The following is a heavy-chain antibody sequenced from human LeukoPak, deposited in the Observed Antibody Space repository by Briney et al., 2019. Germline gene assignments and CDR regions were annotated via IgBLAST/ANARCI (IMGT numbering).Heavy chain of an antibody. D-gene: IGHD1-26*01. CDR2: ISCSSGDI. CDR1: GFTFDDYA. Sequence: GGSLRLSCAASGFTFDDYAMHWVRQAPGKGLEWVSGISCSSGDIGYADSVKGRFTISRDNAKNSLYLQLSSLRVDDTAVYYCARVGTWELQRVFDYWGQGTLVTVSS. V-gene: IGHV3-9*01. J-gene: IGHJ4*02. CDR3: ARVGTWELQRVFDY.